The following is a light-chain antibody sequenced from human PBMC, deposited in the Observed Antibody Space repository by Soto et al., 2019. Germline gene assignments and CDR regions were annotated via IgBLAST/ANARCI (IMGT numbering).Light chain of an antibody. V-gene: IGKV1-5*01. CDR2: DVS. J-gene: IGKJ4*01. CDR3: QQYDSYPLT. Sequence: DFQMTQSPSTLSASVGDRVTITCRASQTISSWLAWYQQKPGKAPKFLIYDVSTLESGVPSRFSGSGSGTEFTLTISSLQPEDFATYYCQQYDSYPLTLGGGTKVDIK. CDR1: QTISSW.